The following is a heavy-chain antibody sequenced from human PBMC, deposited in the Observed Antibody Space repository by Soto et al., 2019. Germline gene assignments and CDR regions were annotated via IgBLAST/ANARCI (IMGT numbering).Heavy chain of an antibody. CDR1: GYTFYSHS. J-gene: IGHJ6*02. CDR2: INADYGNT. V-gene: IGHV1-18*01. Sequence: ATVKVSCKGAGYTFYSHSISWVRQAPGQGLEWMGRINADYGNTQYAQKFRGRVTMTTDTSTTTVYMELTNLRSDDTAVYYCARCIRGDYYYGMDVWG. CDR3: ARCIRGDYYYGMDV. D-gene: IGHD3-10*01.